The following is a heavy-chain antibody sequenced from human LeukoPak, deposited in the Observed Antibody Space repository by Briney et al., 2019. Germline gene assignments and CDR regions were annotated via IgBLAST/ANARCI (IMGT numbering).Heavy chain of an antibody. V-gene: IGHV3-30*18. CDR3: AKDASTVTLHSDY. CDR2: LSYDDSNR. D-gene: IGHD4-17*01. CDR1: GFTFSSFG. J-gene: IGHJ4*02. Sequence: GRSLRLSCAASGFTFSSFGMDWVRQAPGKGLEGVAVLSYDDSNRYYADSVKGRFTIPRDNSKNTLYLQMNSLRAEDTAVYYCAKDASTVTLHSDYWGQGTLVSVSS.